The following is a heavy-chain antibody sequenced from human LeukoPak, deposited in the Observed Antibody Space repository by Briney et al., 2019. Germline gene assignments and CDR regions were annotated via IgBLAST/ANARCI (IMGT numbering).Heavy chain of an antibody. V-gene: IGHV3-11*04. CDR1: GFTFSDYY. CDR3: AKDVNTYYDILTGPGD. J-gene: IGHJ4*02. D-gene: IGHD3-9*01. CDR2: ISSGGSPI. Sequence: GGSLRLSCAASGFTFSDYYMSWIRQAPGKGLEWVSYISSGGSPIYYADSVKGRFTISRDNSKNTLYLQMNSLRAEDTAVYYCAKDVNTYYDILTGPGDWGQGTLVTVSS.